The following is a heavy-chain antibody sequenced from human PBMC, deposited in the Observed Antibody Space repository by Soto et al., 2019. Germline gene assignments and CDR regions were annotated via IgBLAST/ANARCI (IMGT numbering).Heavy chain of an antibody. Sequence: EVQLLESGGGLVQPGGSLRLSCAASGFTFSSYAMSWVRQAPGKGLEWVSAISGSGGSTYYADSVKGRFTISRDNSKNTLYLQMNRLRAEDTAVYYWAKDGVRIAMAGNFDYWGQGTLVTVSS. V-gene: IGHV3-23*01. J-gene: IGHJ4*02. CDR3: AKDGVRIAMAGNFDY. CDR1: GFTFSSYA. D-gene: IGHD6-19*01. CDR2: ISGSGGST.